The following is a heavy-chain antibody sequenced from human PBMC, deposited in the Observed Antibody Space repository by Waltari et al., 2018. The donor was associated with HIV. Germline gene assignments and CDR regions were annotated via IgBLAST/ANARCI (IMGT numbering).Heavy chain of an antibody. D-gene: IGHD2-15*01. Sequence: QVQLQESGPGLVKPSETLPLTCGLSGYSIPSGYLRGWNRQTPGKGLEWIGTIFHTGSTVSHPSLKSRISMSLDTAKNQFSLSLYSLTAADTAVYYCARERGHCIGAACYGWFDPWGQGTLGTVSS. CDR2: IFHTGST. CDR3: ARERGHCIGAACYGWFDP. V-gene: IGHV4-38-2*02. CDR1: GYSIPSGYL. J-gene: IGHJ5*02.